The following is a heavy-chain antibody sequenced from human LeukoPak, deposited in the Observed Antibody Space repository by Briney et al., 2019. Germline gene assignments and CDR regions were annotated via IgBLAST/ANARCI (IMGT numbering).Heavy chain of an antibody. D-gene: IGHD3-10*01. CDR2: IGGNGGST. V-gene: IGHV3-23*01. CDR3: AKEQGWFGECSTY. CDR1: GFTFSSYA. Sequence: GGSLRLSCAASGFTFSSYAMSWVRQAPGKGLEWVSAIGGNGGSTYYAEPVKGRFTISRDNSKNTLYLQMDSLRADDTALYYCAKEQGWFGECSTYWGQGTLVTVSS. J-gene: IGHJ4*02.